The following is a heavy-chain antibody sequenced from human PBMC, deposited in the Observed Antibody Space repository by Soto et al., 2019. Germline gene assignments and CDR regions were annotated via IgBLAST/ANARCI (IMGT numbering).Heavy chain of an antibody. V-gene: IGHV3-74*01. CDR3: VRYSRSVGGSYRPDY. CDR1: GFTFSSYW. CDR2: INSDGSIT. J-gene: IGHJ4*02. Sequence: LRLSCAASGFTFSSYWMHWVRQVPEKGLVWVSRINSDGSITNYADAVKGRFTISRDNVKNTLYLQMNSLRAEDTAVYCCVRYSRSVGGSYRPDYWGQGTLVTVSS. D-gene: IGHD3-16*02.